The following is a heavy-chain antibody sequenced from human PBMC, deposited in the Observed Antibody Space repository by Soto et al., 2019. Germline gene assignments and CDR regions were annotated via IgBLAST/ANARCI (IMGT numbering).Heavy chain of an antibody. CDR1: GDSVSTNSAT. Sequence: QVQMQQSGPGLVKPSQTLSLTCAISGDSVSTNSATWDWIRQSPSRGLEWLGRTYYRSKWCYDYEISVKGRININPDTSNNQFSQQLNSVTPDDTAVYYCARLIGNSWLDSWGQGTLVTVSA. CDR3: ARLIGNSWLDS. J-gene: IGHJ5*01. V-gene: IGHV6-1*01. D-gene: IGHD2-8*01. CDR2: TYYRSKWCY.